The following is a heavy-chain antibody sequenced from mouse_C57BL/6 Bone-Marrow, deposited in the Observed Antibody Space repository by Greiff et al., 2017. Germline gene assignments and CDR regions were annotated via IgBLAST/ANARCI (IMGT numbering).Heavy chain of an antibody. D-gene: IGHD6-1*01. CDR2: ISSGSGTI. J-gene: IGHJ1*03. CDR3: ARPLYFDV. CDR1: GFTFSDYG. V-gene: IGHV5-17*01. Sequence: EVKLVESGGGLVKPGGSLKLSCAASGFTFSDYGMHWVRQAPEKGLEWVAYISSGSGTIYYADTVKGRFTISRDNAKNTLFLQMTSLRSEDTALYYCARPLYFDVWGTGTTVTVSS.